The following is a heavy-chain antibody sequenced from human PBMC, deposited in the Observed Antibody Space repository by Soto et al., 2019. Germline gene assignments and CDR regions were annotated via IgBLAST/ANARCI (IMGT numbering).Heavy chain of an antibody. J-gene: IGHJ4*02. Sequence: GGSLRLSCAASGFTFSSYGMTWVRQAPGKGLEWVAFSSATGAGTYYADSVKGRFTISRDNSKNTLYLQMTSLRADDTAVYYCAKDRRAGGNYGFYSDFWGQGALVTVSS. CDR2: SSATGAGT. D-gene: IGHD1-7*01. V-gene: IGHV3-23*01. CDR3: AKDRRAGGNYGFYSDF. CDR1: GFTFSSYG.